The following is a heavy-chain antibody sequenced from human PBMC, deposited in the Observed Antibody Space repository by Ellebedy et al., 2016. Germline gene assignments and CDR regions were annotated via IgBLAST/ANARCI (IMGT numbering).Heavy chain of an antibody. D-gene: IGHD2-15*01. CDR2: ISWNSGSI. J-gene: IGHJ3*02. CDR3: AKDSGVVAATYDAFDI. Sequence: GGSLRLSXAASGFTFDDYAMHWVRQAPGKGLEWVSGISWNSGSIGYADSVKGRFTISRDNAKNSLYLQMNSLRAEDTALYYCAKDSGVVAATYDAFDIWGQGTMVTVSS. V-gene: IGHV3-9*01. CDR1: GFTFDDYA.